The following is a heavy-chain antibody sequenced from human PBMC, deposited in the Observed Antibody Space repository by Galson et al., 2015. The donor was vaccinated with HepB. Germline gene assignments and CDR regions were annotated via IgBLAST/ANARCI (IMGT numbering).Heavy chain of an antibody. V-gene: IGHV4-39*07. J-gene: IGHJ4*02. CDR3: AREGGRGVTPGFDY. CDR1: GFTFSSYS. Sequence: LRLSCAASGFTFSSYSMNWVRQAPGKGLEWIGSIYYSGSTYYNPSLKSRVTISVDTSKNQFSLKLSSVTAADTAVYYCAREGGRGVTPGFDYWGQGTLVTVSS. CDR2: IYYSGST. D-gene: IGHD2-21*02.